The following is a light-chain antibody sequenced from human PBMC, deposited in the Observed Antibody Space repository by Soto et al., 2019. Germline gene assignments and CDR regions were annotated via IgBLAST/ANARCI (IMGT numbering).Light chain of an antibody. CDR3: QVWDIMTDNYV. V-gene: IGLV3-21*04. CDR2: YDS. J-gene: IGLJ1*01. Sequence: SYELTQPPSVSVAPEKTTTITCGGNNIGDKRVHWYRQKSGQAPVLLISYDSARPSGIPERFSGSNSGNTATLTISRVEAGDEADYYCQVWDIMTDNYVFGGGTKLTVL. CDR1: NIGDKR.